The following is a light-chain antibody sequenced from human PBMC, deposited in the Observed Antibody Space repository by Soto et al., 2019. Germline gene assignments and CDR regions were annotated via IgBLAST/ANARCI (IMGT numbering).Light chain of an antibody. CDR1: SSNIGAGYD. Sequence: QAVVTQPPSVSGAPGQRVTISCTGSSSNIGAGYDVQWYQHLPGTAPKLLIYGNNNRPSGVPDRFSGSRSGTSASLAITGLQAEDEADYYCQAHDSSLSGWVFGGGTKVTVL. V-gene: IGLV1-40*01. CDR3: QAHDSSLSGWV. CDR2: GNN. J-gene: IGLJ3*02.